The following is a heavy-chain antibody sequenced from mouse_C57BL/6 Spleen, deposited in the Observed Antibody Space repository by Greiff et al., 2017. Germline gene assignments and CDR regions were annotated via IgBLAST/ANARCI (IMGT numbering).Heavy chain of an antibody. V-gene: IGHV1-52*01. Sequence: QVQLQQSGAELVRPGSSVKLSCKASGYTFTSYWMHWVKPRPIQGLEWNGNIDTSASATHYNQKFKDKATLTVDKAAITAYMELSMLTCEDSAVYDGARSGARTKGYFDVWGTGTTVTVSA. J-gene: IGHJ1*03. CDR2: IDTSASAT. CDR1: GYTFTSYW. D-gene: IGHD3-1*01. CDR3: ARSGARTKGYFDV.